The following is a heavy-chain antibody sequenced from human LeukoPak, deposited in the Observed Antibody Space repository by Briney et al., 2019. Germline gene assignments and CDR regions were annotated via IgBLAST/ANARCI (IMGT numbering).Heavy chain of an antibody. V-gene: IGHV3-23*01. CDR2: ISGSGGST. CDR1: GFTFSSYA. Sequence: GGSLRLSRAASGFTFSSYAISWVRQAPGKGLEWVSAISGSGGSTYYADSVKGRFTISRDNSKNTLYLQMNSLRAEDTAVYYCAKAQMTTVTTGFDYWGQGTLVTVSS. CDR3: AKAQMTTVTTGFDY. D-gene: IGHD4-17*01. J-gene: IGHJ4*02.